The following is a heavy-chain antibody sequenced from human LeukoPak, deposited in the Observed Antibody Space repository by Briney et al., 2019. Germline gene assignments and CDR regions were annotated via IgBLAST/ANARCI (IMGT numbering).Heavy chain of an antibody. V-gene: IGHV3-64*01. Sequence: GGSLRLSCAASGFTFSSYAMHWVRQAPGKGLEYVSAISSNGGSTYYANSVKGRFTISRDNSKNTLYLQMGSLRAEDMAVYYCARALEFYGSGSYYFDYWGQGTLVTVSS. CDR1: GFTFSSYA. D-gene: IGHD3-10*01. CDR2: ISSNGGST. J-gene: IGHJ4*02. CDR3: ARALEFYGSGSYYFDY.